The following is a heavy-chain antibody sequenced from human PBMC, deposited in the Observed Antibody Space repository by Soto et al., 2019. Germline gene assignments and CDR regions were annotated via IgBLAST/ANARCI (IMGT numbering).Heavy chain of an antibody. Sequence: GSLRLSCAASGFTFSSSGMHWVRQAPGKGLEWVAVISYDGSNKFYADSVKGRFTISRDNFRNTLYLQMNSLRAEDTAVYYCAKEFHSWNYFDYWGQGTLVTVSS. D-gene: IGHD1-20*01. CDR3: AKEFHSWNYFDY. CDR2: ISYDGSNK. J-gene: IGHJ4*02. V-gene: IGHV3-30*18. CDR1: GFTFSSSG.